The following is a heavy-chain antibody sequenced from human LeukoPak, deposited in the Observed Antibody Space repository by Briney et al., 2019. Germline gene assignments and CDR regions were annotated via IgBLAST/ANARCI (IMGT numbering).Heavy chain of an antibody. V-gene: IGHV4-59*08. D-gene: IGHD6-19*01. CDR1: GDSISNYY. J-gene: IGHJ4*02. Sequence: SETLSLTCTVSGDSISNYYWSWIRQPPGKGLEWVGYIYYSGRTNYNPSLKNRVTISLDTSKNQFSLKLSSVTAADTAVYYCARQVVAVAGTGYFDYWGQGTLVTVSS. CDR3: ARQVVAVAGTGYFDY. CDR2: IYYSGRT.